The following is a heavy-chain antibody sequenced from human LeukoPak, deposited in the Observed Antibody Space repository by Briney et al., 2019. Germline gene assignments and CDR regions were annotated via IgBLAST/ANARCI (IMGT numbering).Heavy chain of an antibody. CDR3: ARGERVEVVLANYYMDV. CDR1: GYTFTAHY. V-gene: IGHV1-2*02. CDR2: INPNNGYT. D-gene: IGHD3-22*01. Sequence: GASMKVSCKASGYTFTAHYMHWVRQAPGQGLEWMGYINPNNGYTNFAQMFLGRVTMTRDTSINTVYLELSRVRSEDTAVYYCARGERVEVVLANYYMDVWGKGTTVTISS. J-gene: IGHJ6*03.